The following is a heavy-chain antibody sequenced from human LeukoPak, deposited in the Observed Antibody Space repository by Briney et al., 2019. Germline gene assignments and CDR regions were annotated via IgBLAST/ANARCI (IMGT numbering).Heavy chain of an antibody. CDR2: IYSSGSA. Sequence: SETLSLTCTVSGGSISNYYWTWIRQPAGKGLEWVGHIYSSGSANYNPSLKSRVTMSVDTSKKQLSLKLTSVTAADTAEYYCAGVSFIPETTDNWFDPWGQGTLVTVSS. CDR1: GGSISNYY. D-gene: IGHD1-7*01. CDR3: AGVSFIPETTDNWFDP. J-gene: IGHJ5*02. V-gene: IGHV4-4*07.